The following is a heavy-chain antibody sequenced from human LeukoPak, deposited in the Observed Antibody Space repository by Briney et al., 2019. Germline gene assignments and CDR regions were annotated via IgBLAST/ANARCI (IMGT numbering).Heavy chain of an antibody. V-gene: IGHV4-31*03. CDR2: IYYSGST. CDR3: ARDPPNTAMGYYFDY. D-gene: IGHD5-18*01. J-gene: IGHJ4*02. CDR1: GGSISSGGYY. Sequence: PSETLSLTCTVSGGSISSGGYYWSWIRQHPGKGLEWIGYIYYSGSTYYNPSLKSRVTISVDTSKNQFSLKLSSVTAADTAVYYCARDPPNTAMGYYFDYWGQGTLVTVSS.